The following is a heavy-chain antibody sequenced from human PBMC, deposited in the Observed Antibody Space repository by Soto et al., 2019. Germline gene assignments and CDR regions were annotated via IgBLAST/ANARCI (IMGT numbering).Heavy chain of an antibody. Sequence: SETLSLTCTVSGGSISSYYWSWIRQPPGKGLKWIGYIYYSGSTNYNPSLKSRVTISVDTSKNQFSLKLSSVTAADTAVYYCARGATYYDSFWPTPDYYYYGMVVWGQGTTVTVSS. CDR3: ARGATYYDSFWPTPDYYYYGMVV. CDR1: GGSISSYY. J-gene: IGHJ6*02. V-gene: IGHV4-59*01. CDR2: IYYSGST. D-gene: IGHD3-3*01.